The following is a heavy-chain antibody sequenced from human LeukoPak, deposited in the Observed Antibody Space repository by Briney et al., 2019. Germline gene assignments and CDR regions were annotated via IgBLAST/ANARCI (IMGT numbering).Heavy chain of an antibody. CDR3: ARLERVLGYFDH. CDR2: IYYSGST. D-gene: IGHD3-3*01. CDR1: GGSISSYY. J-gene: IGHJ4*02. V-gene: IGHV4-59*01. Sequence: TSETLSLTCTVSGGSISSYYWSWIRQPPGKGLEWIGYIYYSGSTNYNPSLKSRVTISVDTSKNQFSLKLSSVTAADTAVYYCARLERVLGYFDHWGQGTLVTVSS.